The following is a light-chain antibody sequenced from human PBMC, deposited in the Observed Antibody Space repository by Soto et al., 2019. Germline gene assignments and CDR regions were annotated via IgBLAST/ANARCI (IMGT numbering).Light chain of an antibody. CDR1: QGISSA. Sequence: AIQLTQSPSSLSASVGDSVTITCRASQGISSALAWYQQTPGRAPKLLIFDASTLESGVSSRFSGSRSGTDFTLTVSSLQPDDFATYYCQQFDDHPFTFGPGTRVDF. J-gene: IGKJ3*01. V-gene: IGKV1D-13*01. CDR3: QQFDDHPFT. CDR2: DAS.